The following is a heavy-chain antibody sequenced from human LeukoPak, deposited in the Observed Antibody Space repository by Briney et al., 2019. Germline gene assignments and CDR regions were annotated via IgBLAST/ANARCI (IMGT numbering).Heavy chain of an antibody. D-gene: IGHD6-6*01. J-gene: IGHJ2*01. CDR2: IIPIFGTA. CDR3: ARALFEYSSPPDWYFDL. V-gene: IGHV1-69*13. Sequence: ASVKVSCKASGGTFSSYAISWVRQAPGQGLEWMGGIIPIFGTANYAQKFQGRVTITADESTSTAYMELSSLRSEDTAVYYCARALFEYSSPPDWYFDLWGRGTLVTVSS. CDR1: GGTFSSYA.